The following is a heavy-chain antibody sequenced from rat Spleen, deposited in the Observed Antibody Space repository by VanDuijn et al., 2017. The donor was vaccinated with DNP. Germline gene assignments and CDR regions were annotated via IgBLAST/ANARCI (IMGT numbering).Heavy chain of an antibody. Sequence: EVQLVQSGGGLVQPGTSLKISCAASGFTFSDYYMAWVRQAPTKGLEWVAYISYDGGMTYYGDSVKGRFTISRDDGESTLYLQMNSLRSEDMATYYCVRWYNSGYYFDYWGQGVMVTVSS. D-gene: IGHD4-3*01. J-gene: IGHJ2*01. CDR1: GFTFSDYY. CDR3: VRWYNSGYYFDY. V-gene: IGHV5-22*01. CDR2: ISYDGGMT.